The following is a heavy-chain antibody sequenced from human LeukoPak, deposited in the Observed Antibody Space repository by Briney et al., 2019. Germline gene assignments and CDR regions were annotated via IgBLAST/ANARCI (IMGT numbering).Heavy chain of an antibody. CDR1: GYTFTSYG. Sequence: ASVKVSCKASGYTFTSYGISWVRQAPGQGLEWMGWISAYNGNTNYAQKLQGRVTMTTDTSTSTAYMELRRLRSDDTAVYYCARAGRVRGVIIWVYYFDYGGEETLVTVSS. CDR3: ARAGRVRGVIIWVYYFDY. CDR2: ISAYNGNT. J-gene: IGHJ4*02. D-gene: IGHD3-10*01. V-gene: IGHV1-18*01.